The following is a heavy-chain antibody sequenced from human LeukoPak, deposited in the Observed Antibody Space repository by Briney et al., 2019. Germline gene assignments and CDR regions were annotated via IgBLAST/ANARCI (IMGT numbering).Heavy chain of an antibody. CDR1: GFTFDDYA. J-gene: IGHJ4*02. CDR2: ISWNSGSI. Sequence: PGGSLRLSCAASGFTFDDYAMHWVRQAPGKGLEWVSGISWNSGSIGYADSVKGRFTISRDNAKNSLYLQMNSLRAEDTALYYCAKDIAHDYGDYEASAFDYWGQGTLVTVSS. V-gene: IGHV3-9*01. CDR3: AKDIAHDYGDYEASAFDY. D-gene: IGHD4-17*01.